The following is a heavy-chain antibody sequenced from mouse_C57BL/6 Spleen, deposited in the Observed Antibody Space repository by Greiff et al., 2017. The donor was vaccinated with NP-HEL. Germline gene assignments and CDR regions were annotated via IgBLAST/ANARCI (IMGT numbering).Heavy chain of an antibody. Sequence: EVKLVESGGGLVKPGGSLKLSCAASGFTFSDYGMHWVRQAPEKGLEWVAYISSGSSTIYYADTVKGRSTIPRDNAKNTLFLQMTSLRSEDTAMYYCARRHYSNLYFDYWGQGTTLTVSS. CDR2: ISSGSSTI. D-gene: IGHD2-5*01. J-gene: IGHJ2*01. CDR3: ARRHYSNLYFDY. CDR1: GFTFSDYG. V-gene: IGHV5-17*01.